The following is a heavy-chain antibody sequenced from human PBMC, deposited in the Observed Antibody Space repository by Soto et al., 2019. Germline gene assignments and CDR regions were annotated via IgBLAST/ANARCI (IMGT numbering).Heavy chain of an antibody. J-gene: IGHJ5*02. D-gene: IGHD3-10*01. CDR2: INHSGST. V-gene: IGHV4-34*01. Sequence: SETLSLTCAVYCGSFSGYYWSWIRQPPGKGLEWIGEINHSGSTNYNPSLKSRVTISVDTSKNQFSLKLSSVTAADTAVYYCARGADYYGSGSYYNFNWFDPWGQGTLVTVSS. CDR3: ARGADYYGSGSYYNFNWFDP. CDR1: CGSFSGYY.